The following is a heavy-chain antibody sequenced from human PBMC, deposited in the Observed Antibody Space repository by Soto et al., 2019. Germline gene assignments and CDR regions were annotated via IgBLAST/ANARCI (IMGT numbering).Heavy chain of an antibody. CDR3: ARGVAARSDYYYYGMDV. V-gene: IGHV3-33*01. CDR1: GFTFSSYG. J-gene: IGHJ6*02. CDR2: IWYDGSNK. Sequence: LRLSCAASGFTFSSYGIHWVRQAPGKGLEWVAVIWYDGSNKYYADSVKGRFTISRDNSKNTLYLQMNSLRAEDTAVYYCARGVAARSDYYYYGMDVWGQGTTVTVSS. D-gene: IGHD6-6*01.